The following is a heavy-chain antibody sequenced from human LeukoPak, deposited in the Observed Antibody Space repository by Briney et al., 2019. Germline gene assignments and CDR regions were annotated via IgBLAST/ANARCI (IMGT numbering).Heavy chain of an antibody. J-gene: IGHJ5*02. V-gene: IGHV4-38-2*01. Sequence: PSETLSPTCAVSGYSISSGYYWGWIRQPPREGAGVDWSIYHSGSTYYNPSLKSRVTLSVDTSKNQFSLKLSSVTAADTAVYYCARVWSGYCSSTSCYVAYNWFDPWGQGTLVTVSS. CDR3: ARVWSGYCSSTSCYVAYNWFDP. D-gene: IGHD2-2*01. CDR2: IYHSGST. CDR1: GYSISSGYY.